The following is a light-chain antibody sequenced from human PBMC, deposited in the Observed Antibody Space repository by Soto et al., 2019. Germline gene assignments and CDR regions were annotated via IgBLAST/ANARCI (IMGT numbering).Light chain of an antibody. Sequence: QSALTQPASVSGSPGQSITISCTGTSSDVGGYNYVSWYQQHPGKAPKLMIYDVSNRPSGVSNRFSGTKSGNTASRTISGLQAEDEADYYCSSYTSSSTLVFGGGTQLTV. V-gene: IGLV2-14*01. CDR2: DVS. CDR1: SSDVGGYNY. CDR3: SSYTSSSTLV. J-gene: IGLJ2*01.